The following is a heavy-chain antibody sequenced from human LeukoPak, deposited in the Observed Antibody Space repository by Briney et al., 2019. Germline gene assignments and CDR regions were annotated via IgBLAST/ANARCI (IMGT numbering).Heavy chain of an antibody. V-gene: IGHV3-23*01. CDR1: EFTFSSYA. D-gene: IGHD2-2*02. Sequence: PGGSLRLSCAASEFTFSSYAMSWVRQAPGKGLEWVSAISGSGGSTYYADSVKGRFTISRDNSKNTLYLQMNSLRAEDTAVYYCAKADCSSTSCYIIDYWGQGTLVTVSS. CDR3: AKADCSSTSCYIIDY. J-gene: IGHJ4*02. CDR2: ISGSGGST.